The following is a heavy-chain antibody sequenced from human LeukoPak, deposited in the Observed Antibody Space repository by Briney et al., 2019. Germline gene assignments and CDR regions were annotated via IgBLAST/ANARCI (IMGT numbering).Heavy chain of an antibody. CDR3: AREKGGYSPFDP. Sequence: SVKVSCKASGGTFSSYAISWVRQAPGQGLEWMGRIIPILGIANYAQKFQGRVTITADKSTSTAYMELSSLRSEDTAVYYCAREKGGYSPFDPWGQGTLVTVSS. CDR1: GGTFSSYA. D-gene: IGHD5-18*01. J-gene: IGHJ5*02. V-gene: IGHV1-69*04. CDR2: IIPILGIA.